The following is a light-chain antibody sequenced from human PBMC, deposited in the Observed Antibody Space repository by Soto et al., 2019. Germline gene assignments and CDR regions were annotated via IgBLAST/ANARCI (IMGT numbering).Light chain of an antibody. V-gene: IGKV3D-11*01. Sequence: DIVLTQSPATLSSFPGDRVTLSCRASQYINTRLAWYQHRPGQAPRLLIYQPSIRAAGIPARFSASGSGTELTLTISDVQPEDFALYYCNQRHSWHRTVGQGPTVDIX. CDR3: NQRHSWHRT. CDR1: QYINTR. J-gene: IGKJ1*01. CDR2: QPS.